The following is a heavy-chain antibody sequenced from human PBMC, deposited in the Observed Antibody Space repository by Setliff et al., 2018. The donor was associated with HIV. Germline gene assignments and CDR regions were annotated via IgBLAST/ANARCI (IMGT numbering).Heavy chain of an antibody. D-gene: IGHD3-3*01. V-gene: IGHV4-39*07. CDR1: GGSISNGNYY. Sequence: PSETLSLTCTVSGGSISNGNYYWAWIRQSPGKGLEWIGSGVNSGRSYYNPSLKSRVTISMDTSKNQLFLNLTSVTAADTAVYYCARGSHASFWTGYGEMYFDPWGQGTQVTVSS. CDR3: ARGSHASFWTGYGEMYFDP. CDR2: GVNSGRS. J-gene: IGHJ5*02.